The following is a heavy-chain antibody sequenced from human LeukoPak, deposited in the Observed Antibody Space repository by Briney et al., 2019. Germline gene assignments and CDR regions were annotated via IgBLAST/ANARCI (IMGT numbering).Heavy chain of an antibody. J-gene: IGHJ5*02. V-gene: IGHV4-34*01. CDR2: INHSGST. CDR3: ARGPLQLWLGYWFDP. D-gene: IGHD5-18*01. Sequence: SETLSLTCAVYGGSFSGYYWSWIRQPPGKGLEWIGEINHSGSTNYNPSLKSRVTISVDTSKNQFSLKLSSVTAADTAVYYCARGPLQLWLGYWFDPWGQETVVTVFS. CDR1: GGSFSGYY.